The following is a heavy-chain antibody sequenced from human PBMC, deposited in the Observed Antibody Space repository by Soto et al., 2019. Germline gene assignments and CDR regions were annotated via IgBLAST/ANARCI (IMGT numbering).Heavy chain of an antibody. CDR2: IYPGDSDT. Sequence: GESLKISCKGSGYSFTSYWIGWVRQMPGKGLEWMGIIYPGDSDTRYSPSFQGQVTISADKSISTAYLQWSSLKASDTAMYYCARLNGPVVSRAYYGSGSYYFDYWGQGTLFTVSS. V-gene: IGHV5-51*01. CDR3: ARLNGPVVSRAYYGSGSYYFDY. D-gene: IGHD3-10*01. J-gene: IGHJ4*02. CDR1: GYSFTSYW.